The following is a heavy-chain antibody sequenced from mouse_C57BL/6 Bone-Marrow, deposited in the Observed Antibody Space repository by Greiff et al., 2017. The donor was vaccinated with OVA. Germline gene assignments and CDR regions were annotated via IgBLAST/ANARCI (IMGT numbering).Heavy chain of an antibody. CDR2: IDPENGDT. Sequence: EVKLVESGAELVRPGASVKLSCTASGFNIKDDYMHWVKQRPEQGLEWIGWIDPENGDTEYASKFQGKATITADTSSNTAYLQLSSLTSDDTAVYYCTCTTVVARGGDWYFDVWGTGTTVTVSS. V-gene: IGHV14-4*01. CDR1: GFNIKDDY. D-gene: IGHD1-1*01. CDR3: TCTTVVARGGDWYFDV. J-gene: IGHJ1*03.